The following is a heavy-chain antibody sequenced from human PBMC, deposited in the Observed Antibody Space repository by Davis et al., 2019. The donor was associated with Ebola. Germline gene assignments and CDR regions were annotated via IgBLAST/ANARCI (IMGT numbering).Heavy chain of an antibody. J-gene: IGHJ6*04. CDR1: GFTFSSYA. D-gene: IGHD6-13*01. CDR2: ISYDGGNK. V-gene: IGHV3-30-3*01. CDR3: ARDSAQQLDYYYYGMDV. Sequence: PGGSLRLSCAASGFTFSSYAMHWVRQAPGKGLEWVAFISYDGGNKYYADSVKGRFTISRDNSKNTLYLQMNSLRAEDTAVYYCARDSAQQLDYYYYGMDVWGKGTTVTVSS.